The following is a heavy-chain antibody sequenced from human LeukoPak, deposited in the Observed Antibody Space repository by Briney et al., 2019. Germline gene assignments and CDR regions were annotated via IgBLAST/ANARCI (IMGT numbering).Heavy chain of an antibody. J-gene: IGHJ4*02. CDR1: GYTFTGYY. CDR2: INPNSGGT. CDR3: ARDGGGITFGGVIVRPDY. V-gene: IGHV1-2*06. D-gene: IGHD3-16*02. Sequence: GASVKVSCEASGYTFTGYYMHWVRQAPGQGLEWMGRINPNSGGTNYAQKFQGRVTMTRDTSISTAYMELSRLRSDDTAVYYCARDGGGITFGGVIVRPDYWGQGTLVTVSS.